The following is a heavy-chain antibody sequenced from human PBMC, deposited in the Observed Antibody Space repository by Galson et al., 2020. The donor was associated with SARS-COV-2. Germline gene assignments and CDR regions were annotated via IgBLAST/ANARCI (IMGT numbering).Heavy chain of an antibody. Sequence: GMSLRPSCVASGFTFDDYAMHCVRQVPAKGLEWVSFIRVDSTITYYADSVKGRFTISRDNSKNSLYLRMNILTSEDTALYYCATLAYDSGDYWGQGTLVTVSS. V-gene: IGHV3-43*02. CDR1: GFTFDDYA. D-gene: IGHD3-22*01. J-gene: IGHJ4*02. CDR2: IRVDSTIT. CDR3: ATLAYDSGDY.